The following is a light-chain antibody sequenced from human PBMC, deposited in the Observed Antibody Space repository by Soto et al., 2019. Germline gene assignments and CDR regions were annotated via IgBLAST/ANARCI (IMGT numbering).Light chain of an antibody. CDR2: DAS. J-gene: IGKJ5*01. CDR3: QQRSNWRGT. Sequence: EIVLTQSPATLSLSPGERATLSCRASQSVSSYLAWYQQKPGQAPRLLIYDASNRATGIPARFSGSGSGTDFTLTSSSLEPEDFAVYYCQQRSNWRGTFGQGTRLEIK. CDR1: QSVSSY. V-gene: IGKV3-11*01.